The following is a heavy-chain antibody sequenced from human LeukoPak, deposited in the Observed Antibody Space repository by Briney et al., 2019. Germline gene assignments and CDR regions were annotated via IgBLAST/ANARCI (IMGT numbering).Heavy chain of an antibody. CDR1: GGTFSSYA. D-gene: IGHD3-3*01. CDR2: IIPIFGTA. J-gene: IGHJ4*02. Sequence: SVKVSFKASGGTFSSYAISWVRQAPGQGLEWMAGIIPIFGTANYAQKFQGRVTITTDESTSTAYMELSSLRSEDTAVYYCASGSSYDFWSGYFDYWGQGTLVTVSS. CDR3: ASGSSYDFWSGYFDY. V-gene: IGHV1-69*05.